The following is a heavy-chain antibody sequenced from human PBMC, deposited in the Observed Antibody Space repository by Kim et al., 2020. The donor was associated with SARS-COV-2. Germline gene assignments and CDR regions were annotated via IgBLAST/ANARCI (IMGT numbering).Heavy chain of an antibody. V-gene: IGHV3-21*01. D-gene: IGHD5-12*01. Sequence: WGSLRLSCAASGFTFSSYSMNWVRQAPGKGLEWVSSISSSSSYIYYADSVKGRFTISRDNAKNSLYLQMNSLRAEDTAVYYCARDRGRGWLQPDYWGQGTLVNVAS. CDR3: ARDRGRGWLQPDY. J-gene: IGHJ4*02. CDR1: GFTFSSYS. CDR2: ISSSSSYI.